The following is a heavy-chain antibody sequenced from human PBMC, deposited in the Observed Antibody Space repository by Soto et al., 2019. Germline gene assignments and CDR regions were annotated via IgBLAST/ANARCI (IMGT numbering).Heavy chain of an antibody. CDR3: ARGYSGYDYQNVY. Sequence: SETLSLTCAVYGGSSSRYYWSWIRQPPGKGLEWIGEINHSGSTNYNPSLKSRVTISVDTSKNQFSLRLSSVTAADTAVYYCARGYSGYDYQNVYWGQGTLVTVSS. D-gene: IGHD5-12*01. CDR2: INHSGST. CDR1: GGSSSRYY. J-gene: IGHJ4*02. V-gene: IGHV4-34*01.